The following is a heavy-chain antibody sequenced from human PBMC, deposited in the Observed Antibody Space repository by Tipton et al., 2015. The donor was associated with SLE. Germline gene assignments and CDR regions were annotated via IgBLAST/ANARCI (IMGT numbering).Heavy chain of an antibody. Sequence: TLSLTCTVSGGSISRGSYYWGWIRQPPGKGLEWIGSIYYSGSTYYNPSLKSRVTISVDTSKNQFSLKLSSVTAADTAVYYCARVPSVVVPAALLDYWGQGTLVTVSS. CDR3: ARVPSVVVPAALLDY. J-gene: IGHJ4*02. V-gene: IGHV4-39*07. CDR1: GGSISRGSYY. CDR2: IYYSGST. D-gene: IGHD2-2*01.